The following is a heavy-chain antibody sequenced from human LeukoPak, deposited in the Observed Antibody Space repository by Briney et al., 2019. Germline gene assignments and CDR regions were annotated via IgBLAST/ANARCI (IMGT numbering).Heavy chain of an antibody. J-gene: IGHJ6*03. CDR2: IYYSGST. V-gene: IGHV4-59*08. D-gene: IGHD6-13*01. CDR3: ARHGDAAAGDYFYYYLDV. Sequence: KPSETLSLTCTVSGASVTSYYWSWIRQLPGKGLEWIGYIYYSGSTNYNPSLKSRVTISVDTSKNQFSLKLSSVSAADTAVYYCARHGDAAAGDYFYYYLDVWGKGTTVTVSS. CDR1: GASVTSYY.